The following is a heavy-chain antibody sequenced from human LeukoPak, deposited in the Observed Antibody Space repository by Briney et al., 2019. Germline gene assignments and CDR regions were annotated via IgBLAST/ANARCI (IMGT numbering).Heavy chain of an antibody. CDR2: ISAYNGNA. V-gene: IGHV1-18*01. CDR1: GYTFTNYG. Sequence: ASVKVSCKASGYTFTNYGISWVRQAPGQGLEWMGWISAYNGNANYAQRFQGRVTTTTDTSTSTAYMELRSLRSDDTAVYYCARNVDTAMVVAFDIWGQGTMVTVSS. J-gene: IGHJ3*02. D-gene: IGHD5-18*01. CDR3: ARNVDTAMVVAFDI.